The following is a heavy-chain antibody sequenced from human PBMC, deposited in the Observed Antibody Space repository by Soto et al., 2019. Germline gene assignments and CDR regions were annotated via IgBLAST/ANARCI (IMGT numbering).Heavy chain of an antibody. J-gene: IGHJ3*02. CDR2: IIPIFGTA. CDR1: GGTFSSYA. V-gene: IGHV1-69*13. D-gene: IGHD1-26*01. Sequence: ASVKVSCKASGGTFSSYAISWVRQAPGQGLEWMGGIIPIFGTANYAQKFQGRVTITADESTSTAYMELSSLRSEDTAVYYCARDEDSGSERGAFDIWGQGTMVTVSS. CDR3: ARDEDSGSERGAFDI.